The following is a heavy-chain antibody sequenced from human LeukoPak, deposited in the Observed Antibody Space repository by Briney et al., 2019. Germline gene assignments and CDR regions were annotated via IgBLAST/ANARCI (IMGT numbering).Heavy chain of an antibody. Sequence: ASVKVSCKTSGGTFNNSAISWVRQAPGQGLEWMGWINPNSGGTNYAQKFQGRVTMTRDTSISTAYMELSRLRSDDTAVYYCARARITIFGVVIIYNWFDPWGQGTLVTVSS. V-gene: IGHV1-2*02. D-gene: IGHD3-3*01. J-gene: IGHJ5*02. CDR3: ARARITIFGVVIIYNWFDP. CDR1: GGTFNNSA. CDR2: INPNSGGT.